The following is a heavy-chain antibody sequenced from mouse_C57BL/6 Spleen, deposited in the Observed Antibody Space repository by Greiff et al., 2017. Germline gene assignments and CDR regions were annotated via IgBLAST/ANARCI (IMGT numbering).Heavy chain of an antibody. J-gene: IGHJ2*01. D-gene: IGHD1-1*01. CDR1: GYTFTDYY. V-gene: IGHV1-26*01. CDR2: IHPNNGGT. CDR3: ARSLRSYYFDY. Sequence: EVQLQQPGPELVKPGASVKISCKASGYTFTDYYMTWVKQSHGKSLEWIGDIHPNNGGTSYNQKFKGKATLTVDTSSSTAYMELRSLTSEDSAVYYCARSLRSYYFDYWGQVTTLTFSS.